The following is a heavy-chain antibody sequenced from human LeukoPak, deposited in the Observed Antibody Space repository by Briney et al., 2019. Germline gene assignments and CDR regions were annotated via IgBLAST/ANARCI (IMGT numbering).Heavy chain of an antibody. CDR3: ARVIGGYELPDY. J-gene: IGHJ4*02. CDR2: IYYSGST. D-gene: IGHD5-12*01. CDR1: GGSISSSSYY. Sequence: PSETLSLTCTVSGGSISSSSYYWGWIRQPPGKGLEWIGSIYYSGSTYYNPSLKSRVTISVDTSKNQFSLKLSSVTAADTAVYYCARVIGGYELPDYWGQGTLVTVSS. V-gene: IGHV4-39*07.